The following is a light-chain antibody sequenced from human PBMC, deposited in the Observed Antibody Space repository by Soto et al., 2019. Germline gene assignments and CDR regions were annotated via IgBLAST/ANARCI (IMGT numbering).Light chain of an antibody. CDR1: QGISSY. V-gene: IGKV1-9*01. Sequence: DIQLTQSPSFLSASVGDRVTITCRASQGISSYLAWYQQKPGKAPMLLIYAASTLQSGVPSRFSGSGSGTEFTLTISSLQPEDFATYYCQQLNSYPPGTFGQGTKVDIK. CDR2: AAS. J-gene: IGKJ1*01. CDR3: QQLNSYPPGT.